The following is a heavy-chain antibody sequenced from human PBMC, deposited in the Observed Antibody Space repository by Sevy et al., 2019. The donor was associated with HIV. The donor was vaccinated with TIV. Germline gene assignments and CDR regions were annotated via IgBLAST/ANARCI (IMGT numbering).Heavy chain of an antibody. CDR2: IWNDGSNK. CDR3: ASEYSRSSPYYVDY. Sequence: GGSLRLSCAASGFTFSTYGMHWVRQAPGKGLEWVAVIWNDGSNKNYADSVKGRVTSSRDNSKNTLYLQMNSLRTEDTAIYYCASEYSRSSPYYVDYWGQGTLVTVSS. V-gene: IGHV3-33*08. J-gene: IGHJ4*02. CDR1: GFTFSTYG. D-gene: IGHD6-6*01.